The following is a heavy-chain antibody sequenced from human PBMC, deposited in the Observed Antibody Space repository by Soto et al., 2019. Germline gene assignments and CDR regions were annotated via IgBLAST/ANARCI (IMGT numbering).Heavy chain of an antibody. CDR2: IYPGDSDT. V-gene: IGHV5-51*01. Sequence: GESLKISCKASGYSFTNYWIAWVRLMPGKGLEWMGIIYPGDSDTRYSPSFRGQVTISADTCISTAYLQFSSLKASDTAMYYCARGASSISNPDYHDYGGRGTPVTVSS. D-gene: IGHD4-17*01. CDR1: GYSFTNYW. CDR3: ARGASSISNPDYHDY. J-gene: IGHJ4*02.